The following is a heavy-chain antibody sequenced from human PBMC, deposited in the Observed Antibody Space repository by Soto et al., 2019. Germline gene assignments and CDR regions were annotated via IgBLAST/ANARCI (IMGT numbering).Heavy chain of an antibody. V-gene: IGHV3-15*01. Sequence: GGSLRLSCAASGFTFSNAWMSWVRQAPGKGLEWVGRIKSKTDGGTTDYAAPVKGRFTISRDDSKNTLYLQMNSLKTEDTAVYYCTTHANAPAIVVVPADNSGYWGQGTLVTVSS. CDR1: GFTFSNAW. D-gene: IGHD2-2*01. CDR3: TTHANAPAIVVVPADNSGY. CDR2: IKSKTDGGTT. J-gene: IGHJ4*02.